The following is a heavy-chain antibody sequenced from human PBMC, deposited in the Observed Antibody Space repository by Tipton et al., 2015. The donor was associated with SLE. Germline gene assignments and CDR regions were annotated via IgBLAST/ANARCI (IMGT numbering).Heavy chain of an antibody. V-gene: IGHV3-21*03. CDR3: ARDRSRWATPYWFFDL. J-gene: IGHJ2*01. D-gene: IGHD1-26*01. CDR2: ITSGSSYK. Sequence: SLRLSCAASGFTFSSHSMTWVRQAPGKGLEWVSSITSGSSYKYFADSVKGRFAISRDNAKNSLYLQMDSLRVEGTAVYYCARDRSRWATPYWFFDLWGPGTLVTVSS. CDR1: GFTFSSHS.